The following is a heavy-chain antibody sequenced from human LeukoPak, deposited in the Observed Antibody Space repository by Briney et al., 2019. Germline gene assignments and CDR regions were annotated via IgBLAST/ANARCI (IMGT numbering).Heavy chain of an antibody. Sequence: SETLSLTCAVYGGSFSGYYWSWIRQPPGKGLEWIGEINHSGSTNYNPSLKSRVTISVDTSKNQFSLKLSSVTAADTAVYYCAKSNGYGLVDIWGQGTVVTVSS. V-gene: IGHV4-34*01. D-gene: IGHD3-10*01. CDR2: INHSGST. CDR1: GGSFSGYY. J-gene: IGHJ3*02. CDR3: AKSNGYGLVDI.